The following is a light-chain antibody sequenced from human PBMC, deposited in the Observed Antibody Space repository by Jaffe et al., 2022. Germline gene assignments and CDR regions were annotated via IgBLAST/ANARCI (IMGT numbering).Light chain of an antibody. V-gene: IGLV2-14*01. CDR2: EVS. CDR1: SSDVGHYNY. Sequence: QSALTQPASVSGSPGQSITISCTGTSSDVGHYNYVSWYQQHPGKAPKLMIFEVSNRPSGVSTRFSGSKSGNTASLTISGLQAEDEADYYCSSYKGSGYVFGSGTKVTVL. J-gene: IGLJ1*01. CDR3: SSYKGSGYV.